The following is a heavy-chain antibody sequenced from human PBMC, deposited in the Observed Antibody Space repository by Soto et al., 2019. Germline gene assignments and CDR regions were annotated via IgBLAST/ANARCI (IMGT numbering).Heavy chain of an antibody. CDR2: IYSGGST. J-gene: IGHJ6*03. Sequence: GGSLRLSCAASGFTFSDYYMSWVRQAPGKGLEWVSVIYSGGSTYYADSVKGRFTISRDNSKNTLYLQMNSLRAEDTAVYYCAVGELAYYYYMDVWGKGTTVTVSS. CDR3: AVGELAYYYYMDV. V-gene: IGHV3-66*01. D-gene: IGHD3-10*01. CDR1: GFTFSDYY.